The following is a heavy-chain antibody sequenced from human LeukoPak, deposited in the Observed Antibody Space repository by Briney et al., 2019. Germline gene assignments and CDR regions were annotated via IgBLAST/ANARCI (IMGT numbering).Heavy chain of an antibody. J-gene: IGHJ4*02. CDR1: GFTFSSYW. V-gene: IGHV3-74*03. CDR2: INSDGSSI. Sequence: RGSLRLSCAASGFTFSSYWMHWVRQAPGKGLVWVSRINSDGSSITYADSVKGRFTISRDNAKNTLYLQMNSLRVEDTAVYYCAREGRVSGYDFDCWGQGTLVTVSS. D-gene: IGHD5-12*01. CDR3: AREGRVSGYDFDC.